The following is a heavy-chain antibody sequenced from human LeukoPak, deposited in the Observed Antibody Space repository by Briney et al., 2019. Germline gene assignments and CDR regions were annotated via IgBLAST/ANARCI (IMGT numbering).Heavy chain of an antibody. CDR1: GFTFSTYS. CDR3: ARDGLAVPGPNWFDP. Sequence: GGSLRLSCAASGFTFSTYSMNWVRQAPGKGLEWVSSISSSSSSYIYYTDSVKGRFTISRDNAKNSLYLQMNSLRDEDTAVYYCARDGLAVPGPNWFDPWGQGTLVTVSS. CDR2: ISSSSSSYI. V-gene: IGHV3-21*01. J-gene: IGHJ5*02. D-gene: IGHD6-13*01.